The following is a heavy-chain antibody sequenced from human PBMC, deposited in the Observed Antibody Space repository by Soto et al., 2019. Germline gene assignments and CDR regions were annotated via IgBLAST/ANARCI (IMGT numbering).Heavy chain of an antibody. CDR2: IYHSGTT. V-gene: IGHV4-30-2*01. D-gene: IGHD3-22*01. Sequence: SETLSLTCTVSGGSISSGGYYWSWIRQHPGKGLEWIGYIYHSGTTYYNPSLKSRVTISVDRSKNQFSLKLSSVTAADTAVYYCARGGVDYYDSSGYYFSPYYFDYWGQGTLVTVSS. J-gene: IGHJ4*02. CDR3: ARGGVDYYDSSGYYFSPYYFDY. CDR1: GGSISSGGYY.